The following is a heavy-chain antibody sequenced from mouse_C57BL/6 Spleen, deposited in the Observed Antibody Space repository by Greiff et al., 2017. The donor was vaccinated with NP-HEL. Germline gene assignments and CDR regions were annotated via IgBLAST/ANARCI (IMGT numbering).Heavy chain of an antibody. CDR2: IPPNSGST. Sequence: VQLQQPGAELVKPGASVKLSCKASGYTFTSYWMHWVKQRPGQGLEWIGMIPPNSGSTNYNEKFKSKATLTVDKSSSTSYMQLSSLTSEDSAVYYCARRRTTVVAGDYFDYWGQGTTLTVSS. D-gene: IGHD1-1*01. J-gene: IGHJ2*01. CDR1: GYTFTSYW. CDR3: ARRRTTVVAGDYFDY. V-gene: IGHV1-64*01.